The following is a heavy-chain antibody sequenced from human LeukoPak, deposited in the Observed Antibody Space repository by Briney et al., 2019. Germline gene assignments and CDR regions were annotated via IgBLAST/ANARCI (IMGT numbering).Heavy chain of an antibody. V-gene: IGHV3-30*02. J-gene: IGHJ4*02. CDR1: GFTFSSYG. CDR3: ASHQELLWFGEFDY. Sequence: QAGGSLRLSCAASGFTFSSYGMHWVRQAPGKGLEWVAFIRYDGSNKYYADSVKGRFTISRDNSKNTLYLQMNSLRAEDTAVYYCASHQELLWFGEFDYWGQGTLVTVSS. CDR2: IRYDGSNK. D-gene: IGHD3-10*01.